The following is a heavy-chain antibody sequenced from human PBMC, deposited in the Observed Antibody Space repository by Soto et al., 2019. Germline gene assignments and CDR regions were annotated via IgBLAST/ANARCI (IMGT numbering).Heavy chain of an antibody. V-gene: IGHV3-23*01. CDR3: AKYRAKYRIARAEHFVDS. J-gene: IGHJ4*02. CDR1: GFTFSSHA. D-gene: IGHD6-13*01. Sequence: EVHLLESGGDLVQPGGSLRLSCAASGFTFSSHAMSWVRQTPGRGLEWVSSISGSDDSTYYADSVKGRFTISRDNSYSTLHLQMNSLRAEASAIYYCAKYRAKYRIARAEHFVDSWGQGTLVTVSS. CDR2: ISGSDDST.